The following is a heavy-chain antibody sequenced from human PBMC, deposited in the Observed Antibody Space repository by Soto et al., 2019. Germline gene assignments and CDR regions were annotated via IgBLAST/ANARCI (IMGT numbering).Heavy chain of an antibody. CDR3: ARYLAVAGYYYFDN. CDR1: SGSISSSYW. J-gene: IGHJ4*02. V-gene: IGHV4-4*02. D-gene: IGHD6-19*01. Sequence: QVQLQESGPGLVKPSGTLSLTCAVSSGSISSSYWWTWVRQPPGKGLEWIGEIYHSGSTKFNPSLKSRVTLSVDKSKKLFSLKLSSVTAADTAVYYCARYLAVAGYYYFDNWGQGTLVTVSS. CDR2: IYHSGST.